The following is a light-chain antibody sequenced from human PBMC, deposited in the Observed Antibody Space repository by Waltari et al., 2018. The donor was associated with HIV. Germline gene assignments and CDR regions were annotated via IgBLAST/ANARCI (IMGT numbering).Light chain of an antibody. CDR1: STDSRFYQH. J-gene: IGLJ2*01. V-gene: IGLV2-14*03. CDR2: NID. CDR3: ASNRFDYTLV. Sequence: QSALTQPASVSGIPGQTINISCTGISTDSRFYQHVSWYQQHPGSVPRLIIYNIDSRPSGISDHFSGSRSGDSASLTISGLQSGDEAHYYCASNRFDYTLVFGGGTKLTVL.